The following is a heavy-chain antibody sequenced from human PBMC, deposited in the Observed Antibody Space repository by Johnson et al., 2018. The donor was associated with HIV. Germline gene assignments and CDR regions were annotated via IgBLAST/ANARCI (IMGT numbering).Heavy chain of an antibody. CDR3: TTDSGGYAFDI. J-gene: IGHJ3*02. CDR2: IKRKSDGGTT. CDR1: GFSFTNAW. V-gene: IGHV3-15*01. Sequence: MQLVESGGGLVKPGGSLRLSCAASGFSFTNAWMSWVRQAPGKGLEWVGHIKRKSDGGTTDYAAPVKGRFTISRDDSKNTLYLQMNSLKTEDTAVYYCTTDSGGYAFDIWGQGTMVTVSS.